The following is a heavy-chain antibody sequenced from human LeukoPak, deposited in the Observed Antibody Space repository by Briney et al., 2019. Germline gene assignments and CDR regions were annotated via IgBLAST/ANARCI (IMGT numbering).Heavy chain of an antibody. J-gene: IGHJ4*02. V-gene: IGHV1-24*01. CDR2: FDPEDGGT. CDR1: GYTLTELS. CDR3: ATVVVVVIPYYFDY. D-gene: IGHD3-22*01. Sequence: ASVKVSRKVSGYTLTELSMHWVRQAPGKGLEWMGGFDPEDGGTIYAQKFQGRVTMTEDTSTDTAYMELSSLRSEDTAVYYCATVVVVVIPYYFDYWGQGTLVTVSS.